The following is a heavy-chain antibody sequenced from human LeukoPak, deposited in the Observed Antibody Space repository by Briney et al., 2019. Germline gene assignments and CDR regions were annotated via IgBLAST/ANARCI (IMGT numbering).Heavy chain of an antibody. CDR3: ARRGDNGAFDI. D-gene: IGHD4-17*01. CDR1: GYTFTGYY. J-gene: IGHJ3*02. CDR2: INPNSGGT. Sequence: ASVKVSCKASGYTFTGYYMHWVRRAPGQGHEWMGRINPNSGGTNYAQKFQGRVTMTRDTSISTAYMELSRLRSDDTAVYYCARRGDNGAFDIWGQGTMFTVSS. V-gene: IGHV1-2*06.